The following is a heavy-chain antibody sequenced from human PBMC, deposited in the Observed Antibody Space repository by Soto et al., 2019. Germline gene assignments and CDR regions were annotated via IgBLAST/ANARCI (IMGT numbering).Heavy chain of an antibody. D-gene: IGHD3-9*01. CDR3: ARDRSGYDILTLPNYYGMDV. CDR2: IWYDGSNK. CDR1: GFTFSSYG. J-gene: IGHJ6*02. Sequence: QVQLVESGGGVVQPGRSLRLSCAASGFTFSSYGMHWVRQAPGKGLEWVAVIWYDGSNKYYADSVKGRFTISRDNSKNTLYLQMNSRRAEDTAVYYCARDRSGYDILTLPNYYGMDVWGQGTTVTVSS. V-gene: IGHV3-33*01.